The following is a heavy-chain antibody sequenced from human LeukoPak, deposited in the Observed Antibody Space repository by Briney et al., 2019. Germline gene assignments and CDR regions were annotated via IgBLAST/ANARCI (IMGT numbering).Heavy chain of an antibody. J-gene: IGHJ5*02. Sequence: SETLSLTCTVSGDSISSYYWSWVRQHPGKGLEWIGYIFYSGSTYYNPSLKSRVTISVDTSKNQFSLTLSSVTAADTAVYYCARYDSTSYTFDPWGQGTLVTVSS. CDR3: ARYDSTSYTFDP. CDR1: GDSISSYY. CDR2: IFYSGST. V-gene: IGHV4-59*06. D-gene: IGHD3-10*01.